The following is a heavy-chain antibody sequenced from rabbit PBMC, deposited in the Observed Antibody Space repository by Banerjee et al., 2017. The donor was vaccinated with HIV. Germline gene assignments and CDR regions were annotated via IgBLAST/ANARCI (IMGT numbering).Heavy chain of an antibody. CDR1: GFSFSSSYW. CDR2: IYGGSSSNT. J-gene: IGHJ4*01. V-gene: IGHV1S45*01. Sequence: QEQLEESGGDLVKPEGSLTLTCTASGFSFSSSYWICWVRQAPGKGLEWVACIYGGSSSNTYYASWAKGRFTISKTSSTTVTLQMTSLTAADTATYFCARGGISYFDLWGPGTLVTVS. D-gene: IGHD1-1*01. CDR3: ARGGISYFDL.